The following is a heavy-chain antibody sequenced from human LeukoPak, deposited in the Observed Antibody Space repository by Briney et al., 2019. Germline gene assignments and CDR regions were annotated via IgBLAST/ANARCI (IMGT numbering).Heavy chain of an antibody. Sequence: SETLSLTCTVSGASISSSTYYWGCIRQPPGKGLEWIGSIDHRGSPYYNPSLKSRVTISVDTSKNQFSLRLSSVTAAGTAVYYCATWRTAKTGFDYWGQGTLVTVSS. CDR2: IDHRGSP. J-gene: IGHJ4*02. CDR1: GASISSSTYY. V-gene: IGHV4-39*01. D-gene: IGHD1-1*01. CDR3: ATWRTAKTGFDY.